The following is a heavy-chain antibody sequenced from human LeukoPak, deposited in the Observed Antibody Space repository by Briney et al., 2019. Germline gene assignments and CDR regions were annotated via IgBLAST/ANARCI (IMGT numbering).Heavy chain of an antibody. CDR3: ARDVSGYYGSGSYHDY. D-gene: IGHD3-10*01. CDR1: GFTFNDYY. J-gene: IGHJ4*02. CDR2: ISSSSSSYT. V-gene: IGHV3-11*06. Sequence: PGGSLRLSCAASGFTFNDYYMSWIRQAPGKGLEWVSYISSSSSSYTNYADSVKGRFTISRDNAKNSLYLQMNSLRAEDTAVYYCARDVSGYYGSGSYHDYWGQGTLVTVSS.